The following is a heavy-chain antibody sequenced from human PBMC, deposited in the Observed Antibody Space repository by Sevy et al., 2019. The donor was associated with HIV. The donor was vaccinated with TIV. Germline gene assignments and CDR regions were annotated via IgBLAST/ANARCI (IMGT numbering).Heavy chain of an antibody. V-gene: IGHV3-15*01. CDR2: IRSETDGGTT. D-gene: IGHD3-10*01. CDR1: GFSFFNAW. J-gene: IGHJ4*02. CDR3: ATERWGFFDSITRYLLPYFDS. Sequence: GGSLRLSCSASGFSFFNAWMSWVRQAPGKGLEWIGRIRSETDGGTTEYTASVKGRFSSSSDDSKDTLYLQMNSLKTEDTAVYYCATERWGFFDSITRYLLPYFDSWGQGTLVTVSS.